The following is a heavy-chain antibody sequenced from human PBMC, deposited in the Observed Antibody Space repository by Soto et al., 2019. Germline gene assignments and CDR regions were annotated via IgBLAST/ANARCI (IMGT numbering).Heavy chain of an antibody. Sequence: GGSLRLSCVASGFSFSNNNMNWVRPAHGKGLAWVSSITDSSDTVHYADSVRGRFTISRDNAESALCLQMNRLRDEDTAVYFWARDFVQGYYLDYWGRGTLVTVSS. CDR2: ITDSSDTV. CDR1: GFSFSNNN. V-gene: IGHV3-48*02. D-gene: IGHD2-15*01. CDR3: ARDFVQGYYLDY. J-gene: IGHJ4*02.